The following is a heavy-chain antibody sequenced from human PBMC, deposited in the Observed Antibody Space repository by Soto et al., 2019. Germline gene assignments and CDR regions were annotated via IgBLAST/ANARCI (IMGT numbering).Heavy chain of an antibody. J-gene: IGHJ4*02. Sequence: EVQLVESGGGLVQPGGSLRLSCAASGSTFSSYWMHWVRQAPGKGLVWVSRINSDGSSTSYADSVKGRFTISRDNAKNTLYLQMNSLRAEDTAVYYCARGKVRGVITYYFDYWGQGTLVTVSS. CDR2: INSDGSST. CDR1: GSTFSSYW. V-gene: IGHV3-74*01. D-gene: IGHD3-10*01. CDR3: ARGKVRGVITYYFDY.